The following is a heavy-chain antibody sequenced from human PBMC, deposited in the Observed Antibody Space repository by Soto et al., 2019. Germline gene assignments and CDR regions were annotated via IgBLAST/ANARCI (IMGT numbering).Heavy chain of an antibody. CDR2: INAGNGNT. CDR1: GYTFTSYT. CDR3: AVYYYDSSGYSGDAFDI. V-gene: IGHV1-8*02. D-gene: IGHD3-22*01. J-gene: IGHJ3*02. Sequence: ASAKASCKASGYTFTSYTMSWVRQAPGQGLEWMGWINAGNGNTGYAQKFQGRVTMTRNTSISTAYMELSSLRSEDTAVYYCAVYYYDSSGYSGDAFDIWGQGTMVTVSS.